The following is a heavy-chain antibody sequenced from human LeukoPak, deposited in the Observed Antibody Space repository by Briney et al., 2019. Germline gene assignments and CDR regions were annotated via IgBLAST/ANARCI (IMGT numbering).Heavy chain of an antibody. CDR3: AKIEVGRFDP. CDR1: GGSISSYY. CDR2: IYTSGST. J-gene: IGHJ5*02. Sequence: SETLSLTCTVSGGSISSYYWSWIRQPPGKGLEWIGYIYTSGSTTYNPSLKSRVSISVDTSRNQFSLNLRSVTAADTAVYYCAKIEVGRFDPWGQGTLVTVSS. D-gene: IGHD1-26*01. V-gene: IGHV4-4*09.